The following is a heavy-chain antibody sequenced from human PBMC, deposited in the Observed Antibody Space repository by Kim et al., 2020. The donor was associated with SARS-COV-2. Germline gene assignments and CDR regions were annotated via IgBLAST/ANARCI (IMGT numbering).Heavy chain of an antibody. V-gene: IGHV3-30*18. D-gene: IGHD4-17*01. J-gene: IGHJ1*01. CDR3: AKDRGYGDYWGSDFQH. CDR2: ISYDGSNK. Sequence: GGSLRLSCAASGFTFSSYGMHWVRQAPGKGLEWVAVISYDGSNKYYADSVKGRFTISRDNSKNTLYLQMNSLRAEDTAVYYCAKDRGYGDYWGSDFQHWGQGTLVTVSS. CDR1: GFTFSSYG.